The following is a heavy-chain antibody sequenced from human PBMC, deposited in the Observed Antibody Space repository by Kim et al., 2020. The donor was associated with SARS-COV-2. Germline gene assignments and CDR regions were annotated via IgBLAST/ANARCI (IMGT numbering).Heavy chain of an antibody. V-gene: IGHV4-39*01. D-gene: IGHD3-22*01. CDR1: GGSTTSSSYN. Sequence: SETLSLTCSVSGGSTTSSSYNWGWIRQPPGKGLEWIGTIYYSGTTYYNPSLKSRVTISVDTSKNQFSLNLNSVTAADTSVYYCASGSLSNYYFLFDSWGQGTLVTVSS. CDR2: IYYSGTT. CDR3: ASGSLSNYYFLFDS. J-gene: IGHJ4*02.